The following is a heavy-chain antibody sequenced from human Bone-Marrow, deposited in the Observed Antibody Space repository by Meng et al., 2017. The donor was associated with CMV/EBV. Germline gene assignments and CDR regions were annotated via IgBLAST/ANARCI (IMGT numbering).Heavy chain of an antibody. V-gene: IGHV3-30-3*01. Sequence: GESLKISCAASGFTFSSYAMHWVRQAPGKGLEWVAVITYDGSNKYYADSVKGRFTISRDNAKDSLYLQMNSLRAEDTAFYYCARDRGGRWLVRGSSNWFDPWGQGTLVTVSS. CDR3: ARDRGGRWLVRGSSNWFDP. CDR1: GFTFSSYA. CDR2: ITYDGSNK. J-gene: IGHJ5*02. D-gene: IGHD6-19*01.